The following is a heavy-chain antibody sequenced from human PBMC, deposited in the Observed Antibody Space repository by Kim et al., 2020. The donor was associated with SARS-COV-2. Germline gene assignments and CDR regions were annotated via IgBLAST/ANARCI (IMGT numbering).Heavy chain of an antibody. D-gene: IGHD6-13*01. V-gene: IGHV1-69*13. CDR3: ARDLIAAAGPNYYYGMDV. CDR1: GGTFSSYA. CDR2: IIPIFGTA. Sequence: SVKVSCKASGGTFSSYAISWVRQAPGQGLGWMGGIIPIFGTANYAQKFQGRVTITADESTSTAYMELSSLRSEDTAVYYCARDLIAAAGPNYYYGMDVWGQGTTVTVSS. J-gene: IGHJ6*02.